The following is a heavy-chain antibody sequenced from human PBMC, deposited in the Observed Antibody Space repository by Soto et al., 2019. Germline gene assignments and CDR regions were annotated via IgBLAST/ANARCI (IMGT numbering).Heavy chain of an antibody. D-gene: IGHD1-26*01. V-gene: IGHV1-69*01. J-gene: IGHJ4*02. CDR2: IIPIFGTA. CDR1: GGTFSSYS. Sequence: QVQLVQSGAEVKKPGSSVKVSCKAYGGTFSSYSINRVRQAPGQGLEWMGEIIPIFGTANYAQKFQGIVTITADESTSTAYMELSSLRSEDTAVYYCARDGGRHSGGMDYWGQGTLVTVSS. CDR3: ARDGGRHSGGMDY.